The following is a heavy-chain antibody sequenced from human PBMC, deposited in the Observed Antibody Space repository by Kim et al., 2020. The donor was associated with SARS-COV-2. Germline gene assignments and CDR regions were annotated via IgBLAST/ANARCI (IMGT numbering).Heavy chain of an antibody. CDR2: ISYDGSNK. V-gene: IGHV3-30-3*01. CDR3: AREGCSGGSCYSDY. J-gene: IGHJ4*02. D-gene: IGHD2-15*01. Sequence: GGSLRLSCAASGFTFSSYAMHWVRQAPGKGLEWVAVISYDGSNKYYADSVKGRFTISRDNSKNTLYLQMNSLRAEDTAVYYCAREGCSGGSCYSDYWGQGTLVTVSS. CDR1: GFTFSSYA.